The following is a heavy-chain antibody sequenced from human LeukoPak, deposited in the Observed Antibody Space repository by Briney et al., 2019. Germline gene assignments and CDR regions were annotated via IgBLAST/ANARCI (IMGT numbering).Heavy chain of an antibody. D-gene: IGHD1-26*01. CDR2: IIPIFGIA. Sequence: GASVKVSCKASGGTFSSYAISWVRQAPGQGLEWMGGIIPIFGIANYAQKFQGRVTITADESTSTAYMELSSLRSEDTAVYYCARMYSGSPDYYYYYGMDVWGQGTTVTVSS. J-gene: IGHJ6*02. V-gene: IGHV1-69*13. CDR3: ARMYSGSPDYYYYYGMDV. CDR1: GGTFSSYA.